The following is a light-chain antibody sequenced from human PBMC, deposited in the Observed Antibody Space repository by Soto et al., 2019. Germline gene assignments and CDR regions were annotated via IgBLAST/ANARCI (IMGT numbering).Light chain of an antibody. CDR2: VNSGGSH. J-gene: IGLJ7*01. CDR1: SGHSNYA. Sequence: QPVLTQSPSASASLGASVKLTCTLSSGHSNYAIAWHQQQPEKGPRYLMKVNSGGSHIKGDGIPDRFSGSSSGAERYLFISGLRSEDEADYYCQTWGTGSAIVVFGGGTQLTVL. CDR3: QTWGTGSAIVV. V-gene: IGLV4-69*01.